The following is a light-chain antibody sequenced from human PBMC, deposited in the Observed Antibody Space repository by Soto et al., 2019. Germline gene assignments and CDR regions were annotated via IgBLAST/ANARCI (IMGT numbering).Light chain of an antibody. V-gene: IGLV2-8*01. J-gene: IGLJ1*01. CDR1: SSDVGGYNY. CDR2: EVS. Sequence: QSALTQPPSASGSPGQSVTISCTGSSSDVGGYNYVSWYQQHPGKAPKLMIYEVSKRPSGVPVRFSGSKSGNTASLTVSGLQAEDEADYYCSSYAGSNMGVFGPGTKVTVL. CDR3: SSYAGSNMGV.